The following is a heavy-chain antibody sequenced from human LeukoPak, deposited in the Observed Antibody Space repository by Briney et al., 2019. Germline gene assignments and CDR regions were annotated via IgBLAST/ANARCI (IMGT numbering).Heavy chain of an antibody. CDR1: GGSMSSYF. Sequence: PSETLSLTCLVSGGSMSSYFWSWIRQPAGKGLEWIGEINHSGSTNYNPSLKSRVTISVDTSKNQFSLKLSSVTAADTAVYYCASRPYRGYYDSSGYYGDWGQGTLVTVSS. J-gene: IGHJ4*02. CDR3: ASRPYRGYYDSSGYYGD. V-gene: IGHV4-34*01. CDR2: INHSGST. D-gene: IGHD3-22*01.